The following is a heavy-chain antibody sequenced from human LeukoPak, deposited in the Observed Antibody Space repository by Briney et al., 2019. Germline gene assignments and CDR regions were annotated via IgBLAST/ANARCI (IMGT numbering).Heavy chain of an antibody. CDR1: GFTFSTYA. Sequence: GGSLRLSCAASGFTFSTYAIHWVRQAPGKGLEWVAVISYDGSNKYYADSVKGRFTISRDNSKNTVYLQVNSQRAEDAAAYYCARDHFITISPPYYLDCWGQGTLVTVSS. J-gene: IGHJ4*02. CDR2: ISYDGSNK. D-gene: IGHD3-9*01. CDR3: ARDHFITISPPYYLDC. V-gene: IGHV3-30*04.